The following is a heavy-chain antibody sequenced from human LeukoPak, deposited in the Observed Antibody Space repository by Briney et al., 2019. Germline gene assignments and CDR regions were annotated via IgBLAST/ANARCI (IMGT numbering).Heavy chain of an antibody. CDR2: IQYDGNKR. Sequence: GGSLRLSCAASTFTFSSYGMHWVRQAQGKGLEWVAFIQYDGNKRYYADSVKGRFTISSDNSKNTLYLQMNSLRPEDTALYYCANTMYSSAWSPFDYWGRGTLVTVSS. V-gene: IGHV3-30*02. CDR1: TFTFSSYG. J-gene: IGHJ4*02. CDR3: ANTMYSSAWSPFDY. D-gene: IGHD6-19*01.